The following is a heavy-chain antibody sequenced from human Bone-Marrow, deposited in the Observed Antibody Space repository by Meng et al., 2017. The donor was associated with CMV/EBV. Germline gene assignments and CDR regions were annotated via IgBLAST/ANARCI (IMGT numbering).Heavy chain of an antibody. CDR2: IYSGGST. CDR3: ARYRNRCYFDY. Sequence: ETLSLTCTASGGSISSSSYYWGWIRQPPGKGLEWVSVIYSGGSTYYADSVKGRFTISRDNSKNTLYLQMNSLRAEDTAVYYCARYRNRCYFDYWGQGTLVTVPS. V-gene: IGHV3-66*02. CDR1: GGSISSSSYY. D-gene: IGHD2-8*01. J-gene: IGHJ4*02.